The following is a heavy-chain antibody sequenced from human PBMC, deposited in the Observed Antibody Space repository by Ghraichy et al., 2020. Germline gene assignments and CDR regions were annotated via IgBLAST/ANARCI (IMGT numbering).Heavy chain of an antibody. Sequence: SETLSLTCAVSGGSISSGGYSWSWIRQPPGKGLEWIGYIYHSGSTYYNPSLKSRVTISVDRSKNQFSLKLSSVTAADTAVYYCARTIGIVVVPAAPGYFDLWGRGTLVTVSS. CDR2: IYHSGST. CDR3: ARTIGIVVVPAAPGYFDL. V-gene: IGHV4-30-2*01. J-gene: IGHJ2*01. D-gene: IGHD2-2*01. CDR1: GGSISSGGYS.